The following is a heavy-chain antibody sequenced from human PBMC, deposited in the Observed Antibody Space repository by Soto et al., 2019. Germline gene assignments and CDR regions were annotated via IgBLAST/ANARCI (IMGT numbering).Heavy chain of an antibody. J-gene: IGHJ4*02. CDR3: ARPRKTVVTQAYFDH. CDR2: IYYSGRT. D-gene: IGHD2-21*02. Sequence: SDTLSLTCIVSGESISNSSYYCGWIRQPPEKGLEWIGSIYYSGRTYYNPSFKSRVTISIDTSKNQFSLKLSSVTATDTAVSYCARPRKTVVTQAYFDHWGQGALVTVSS. CDR1: GESISNSSYY. V-gene: IGHV4-39*01.